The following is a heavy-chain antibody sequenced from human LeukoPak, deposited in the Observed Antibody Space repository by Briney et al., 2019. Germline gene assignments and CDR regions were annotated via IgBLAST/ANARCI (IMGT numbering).Heavy chain of an antibody. J-gene: IGHJ3*02. CDR3: AKRRDSGGYRANDALDI. CDR1: GFTFSSYA. D-gene: IGHD3-22*01. CDR2: ISGRGHNT. Sequence: PGGSLRLSCAASGFTFSSYALSWVRQAPGKGLEWVSSISGRGHNTYYADSMKGRGTISRDNSNNTLYLQMNSLRGADTAVYYCAKRRDSGGYRANDALDIWGQGTMVTVSS. V-gene: IGHV3-23*01.